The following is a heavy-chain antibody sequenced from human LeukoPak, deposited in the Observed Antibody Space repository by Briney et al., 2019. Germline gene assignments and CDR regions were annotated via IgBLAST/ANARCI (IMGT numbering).Heavy chain of an antibody. J-gene: IGHJ6*02. Sequence: APVKLSCTASGYTFTSYGISWVRQSPGQGLEWMGWISAYNGNTNYAQKLQGRVTMTTDTSTSTAYMELRSLRSDDTAVYYCAREFMHYDSSGYYYYYGMDVWGQGTTVTVSS. V-gene: IGHV1-18*01. CDR1: GYTFTSYG. D-gene: IGHD3-22*01. CDR2: ISAYNGNT. CDR3: AREFMHYDSSGYYYYYGMDV.